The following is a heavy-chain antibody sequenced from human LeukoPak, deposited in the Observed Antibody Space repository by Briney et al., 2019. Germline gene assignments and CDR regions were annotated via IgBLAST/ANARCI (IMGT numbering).Heavy chain of an antibody. J-gene: IGHJ4*02. Sequence: GGSLRLSRAASGFTFSSYWMHWVRQAPGKGLVWVSRINSDGSSTLYADSVKGRFTISRDNAKNTLYLQMNGLRAEDTAVYYCARGSSGWNDNYWGQGTLVTVSS. V-gene: IGHV3-74*01. CDR3: ARGSSGWNDNY. CDR1: GFTFSSYW. D-gene: IGHD6-19*01. CDR2: INSDGSST.